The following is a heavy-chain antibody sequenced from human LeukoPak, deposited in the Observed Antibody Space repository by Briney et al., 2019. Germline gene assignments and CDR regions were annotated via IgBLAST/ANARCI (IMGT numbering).Heavy chain of an antibody. CDR1: GFTFSSYA. V-gene: IGHV3-23*01. D-gene: IGHD3-9*01. CDR2: ISGSGGTT. J-gene: IGHJ6*02. Sequence: PGGSLRLSCAASGFTFSSYAMSWVRQAPGKGLEWVSAISGSGGTTYYADSVKGRFTISRDNSKNTLYLQMNSLRAEDTAVYYCAKDQQIVYDDISSLYGMDVWGQGTTATVSS. CDR3: AKDQQIVYDDISSLYGMDV.